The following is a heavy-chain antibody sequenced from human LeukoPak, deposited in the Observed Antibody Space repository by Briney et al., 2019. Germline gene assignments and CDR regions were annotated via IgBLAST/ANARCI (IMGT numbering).Heavy chain of an antibody. D-gene: IGHD3-22*01. V-gene: IGHV4-34*01. CDR2: INHSGST. CDR3: ATKDSSNYHYGALDI. CDR1: GGSFSGYY. Sequence: SETLSLTCAVYGGSFSGYYWSWIRQPPGKGLEWIGEINHSGSTNYNPSLKSRVTISVDTSKNQFSLKVKSVTAADTAVYYCATKDSSNYHYGALDIWGQGTRVTVSS. J-gene: IGHJ3*02.